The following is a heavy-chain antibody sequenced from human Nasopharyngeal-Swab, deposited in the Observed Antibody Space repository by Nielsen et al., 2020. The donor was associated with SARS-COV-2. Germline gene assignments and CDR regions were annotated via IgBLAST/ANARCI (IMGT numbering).Heavy chain of an antibody. D-gene: IGHD2-8*01. Sequence: VRQMPGKGLEWMGRIDPSDSYTNYSPSFQGHVTISADKSISTAYLQWGSLKASDTAMYYCARGVLTSVSYYYYGMDIWGQGTTVTVSS. V-gene: IGHV5-10-1*01. CDR3: ARGVLTSVSYYYYGMDI. CDR2: IDPSDSYT. J-gene: IGHJ6*02.